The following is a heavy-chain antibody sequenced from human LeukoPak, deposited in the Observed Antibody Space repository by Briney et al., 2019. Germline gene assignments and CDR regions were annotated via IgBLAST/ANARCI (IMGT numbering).Heavy chain of an antibody. V-gene: IGHV4-59*08. Sequence: PSETLSLTCTVSGFSLSSYYWSWIRQPPGKGLEWIGYIHYTGRIKYNPSLQSRVIISVDTSKNQFSRRLDSVTAADKAVYYCERHNAFEIWGQGKMVTVSS. CDR1: GFSLSSYY. CDR3: ERHNAFEI. CDR2: IHYTGRI. J-gene: IGHJ3*02.